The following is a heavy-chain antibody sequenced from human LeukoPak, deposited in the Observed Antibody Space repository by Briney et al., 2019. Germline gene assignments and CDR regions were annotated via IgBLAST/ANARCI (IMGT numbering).Heavy chain of an antibody. J-gene: IGHJ4*02. V-gene: IGHV1-46*01. CDR3: ARDLNGGYDFWSGYYASDY. CDR1: GYTFTSYY. Sequence: ASVKVSCKASGYTFTSYYMHWVRQAPGQGLEWMGIINPSGGSTSYAQKFQGRVTMTTDTSTSTAYMELRSLRSDDTAVYYCARDLNGGYDFWSGYYASDYWGQGTLVTVSS. D-gene: IGHD3-3*01. CDR2: INPSGGST.